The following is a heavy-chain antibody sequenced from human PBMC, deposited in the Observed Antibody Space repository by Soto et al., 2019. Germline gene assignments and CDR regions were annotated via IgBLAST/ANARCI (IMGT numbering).Heavy chain of an antibody. CDR1: SGSISSSNW. J-gene: IGHJ6*03. D-gene: IGHD1-1*01. CDR2: IYHSGST. Sequence: QVQLQESGPGLVKPSGTLSLTCAVSSGSISSSNWWSWVRQPPGKGLEWIGEIYHSGSTNYNPSRKSRVTISVDKSKNQFSLKLSSVTAADTAVYYCAREITTGTTGSWAYYYYYMDVWGKGTTVTVSS. V-gene: IGHV4-4*02. CDR3: AREITTGTTGSWAYYYYYMDV.